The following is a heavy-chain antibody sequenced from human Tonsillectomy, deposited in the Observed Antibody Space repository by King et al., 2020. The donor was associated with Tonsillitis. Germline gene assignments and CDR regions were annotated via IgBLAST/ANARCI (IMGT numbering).Heavy chain of an antibody. J-gene: IGHJ4*02. CDR1: GASISSGDYY. V-gene: IGHV4-30-4*01. CDR3: ARDYRETFRGVIIPFDY. D-gene: IGHD3-10*01. CDR2: ISYSGST. Sequence: QLQESGPRLVKPSQTLSLACAVSGASISSGDYYWTWIRQPPGKGLEWIGYISYSGSTSYNPSLKSRVTISSDTSKNQFSLKLSSVTVADTAVYYCARDYRETFRGVIIPFDYWGQGTLVTVSS.